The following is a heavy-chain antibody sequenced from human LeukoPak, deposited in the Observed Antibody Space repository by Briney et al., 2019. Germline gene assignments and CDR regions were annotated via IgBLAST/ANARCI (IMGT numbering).Heavy chain of an antibody. J-gene: IGHJ4*02. D-gene: IGHD2-2*02. Sequence: GGSLRLSCAAYGFMFDDHAMHWVRQAPGKGLEWVSGIGWNTGSFDYVDSVKGRFTVSRDNSKNTLYLQMNSLRAEDTAVYYCAKDLVVVPAAILGGSFFDYWGQGTLVTVSS. CDR3: AKDLVVVPAAILGGSFFDY. V-gene: IGHV3-9*01. CDR2: IGWNTGSF. CDR1: GFMFDDHA.